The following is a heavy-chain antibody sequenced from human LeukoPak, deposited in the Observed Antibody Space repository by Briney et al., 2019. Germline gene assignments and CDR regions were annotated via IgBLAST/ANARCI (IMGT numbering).Heavy chain of an antibody. Sequence: PGGSLRLSCAASGFTFSSYAMHWVRQAPGKGLEWVAVISYDGSNKYYADSVKGRFTISRDNSKNTLYLQMNSLRAEDTAVYYCARARYSSGWYGDYWGQGTLVTVSS. CDR1: GFTFSSYA. D-gene: IGHD6-19*01. J-gene: IGHJ4*02. V-gene: IGHV3-30-3*01. CDR2: ISYDGSNK. CDR3: ARARYSSGWYGDY.